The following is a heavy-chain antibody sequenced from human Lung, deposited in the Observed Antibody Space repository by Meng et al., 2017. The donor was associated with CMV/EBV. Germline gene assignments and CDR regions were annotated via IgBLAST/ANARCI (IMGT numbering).Heavy chain of an antibody. CDR3: ARGGNFGP. D-gene: IGHD2/OR15-2a*01. CDR1: GYYVVTLT. Sequence: QLVQCRSEVKSPRASLRVSLKTGGYYVVTLTVYCVRQPHGRGRECMVWISTYTGSRTYTQCLKTLPGLPCDTSVSTADLQISRLKAEDKGVNYCARGGNFGPWGQGTLVTVSS. J-gene: IGHJ5*02. V-gene: IGHV7-4-1*02. CDR2: ISTYTGSR.